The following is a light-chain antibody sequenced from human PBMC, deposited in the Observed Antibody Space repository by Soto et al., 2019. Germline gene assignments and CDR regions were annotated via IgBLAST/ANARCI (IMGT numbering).Light chain of an antibody. CDR2: GAS. CDR1: QGISNY. CDR3: QKYDSAPWT. V-gene: IGKV1-27*01. J-gene: IGKJ1*01. Sequence: EIQMTQSPSSLSASVGDRVTITCRASQGISNYLAWYQQKPGKVPKLLIYGASTLQSGVPSRLSGSGSGTDFTLIINSLQPEDVETYYCQKYDSAPWTFGQGTKVEI.